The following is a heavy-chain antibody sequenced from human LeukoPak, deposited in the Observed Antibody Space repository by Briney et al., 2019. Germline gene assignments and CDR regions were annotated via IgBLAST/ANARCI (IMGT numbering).Heavy chain of an antibody. CDR3: ARGYEYYDFWSGYYGGYYYYYMDV. CDR2: IYYSGST. CDR1: GGSISSHY. J-gene: IGHJ6*03. V-gene: IGHV4-59*11. D-gene: IGHD3-3*01. Sequence: SETLSLTCTVSGGSISSHYWSWIRQPPGKGLEWIGYIYYSGSTNYNPSLKSRVTISVDTSKNQFSLKLSCLTAADTAVYYCARGYEYYDFWSGYYGGYYYYYMDVWDKGTTVTVSS.